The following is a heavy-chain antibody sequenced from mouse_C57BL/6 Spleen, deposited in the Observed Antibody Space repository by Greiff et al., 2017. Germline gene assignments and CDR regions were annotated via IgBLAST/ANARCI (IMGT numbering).Heavy chain of an antibody. J-gene: IGHJ3*01. Sequence: ESGAELVRPGASVTLSCKASGYTFTDYEMHWVKQTPVHGLEWIGAIDPETGGTAYNQKFKGKAILTADKSSSTAYMELRSLTSEDSAVYYCTCFTTSVAYWGQGTLVTVSA. D-gene: IGHD1-1*01. CDR2: IDPETGGT. CDR1: GYTFTDYE. CDR3: TCFTTSVAY. V-gene: IGHV1-15*01.